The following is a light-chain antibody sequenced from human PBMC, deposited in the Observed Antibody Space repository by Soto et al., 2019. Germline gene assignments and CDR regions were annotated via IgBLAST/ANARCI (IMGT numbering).Light chain of an antibody. Sequence: EIVMTQSPGTLSLSPGERATLSCRASQSISSNYLAWYQQKPGQSPRLLIYGASSRATGIPDRFSGSGSGTDFTLTINRVEPEDFAVYSWQQCGNSLTFGGGTKVDIK. CDR3: QQCGNSLT. V-gene: IGKV3-20*01. CDR1: QSISSNY. J-gene: IGKJ4*01. CDR2: GAS.